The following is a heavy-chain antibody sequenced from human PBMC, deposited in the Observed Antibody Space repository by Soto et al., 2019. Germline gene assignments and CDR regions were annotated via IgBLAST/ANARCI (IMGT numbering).Heavy chain of an antibody. V-gene: IGHV2-5*01. Sequence: SGPTLVNPTQTLTLTCTFSGFSLSTSGMRVGWIRQPPGRALEWLAIIYWNDDKRYSPSLKSRLIITKDASKNQVVLTMTNMDPVDTATYFCAHREKYYFDFWGQGTQVTVSS. J-gene: IGHJ4*02. CDR2: IYWNDDK. CDR1: GFSLSTSGMR. CDR3: AHREKYYFDF.